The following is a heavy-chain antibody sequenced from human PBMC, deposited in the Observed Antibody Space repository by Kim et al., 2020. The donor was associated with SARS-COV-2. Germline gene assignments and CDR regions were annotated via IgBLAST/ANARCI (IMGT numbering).Heavy chain of an antibody. D-gene: IGHD6-6*01. CDR2: IYYSGST. CDR3: ARGFEYSRRYNWFEP. CDR1: GGSISSYY. V-gene: IGHV4-59*01. J-gene: IGHJ5*02. Sequence: SETLSLTCTVSGGSISSYYWSWIRQPPGKGLEWIGYIYYSGSTNYNPSLKSRVTISVDTSKNQFSLKLSSVTAADTAVYYCARGFEYSRRYNWFEPWGQG.